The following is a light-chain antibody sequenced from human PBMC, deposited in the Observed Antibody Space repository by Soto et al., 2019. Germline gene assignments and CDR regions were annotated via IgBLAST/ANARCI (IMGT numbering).Light chain of an antibody. CDR1: SSNIGAGYD. CDR2: GNN. CDR3: QSYDSSLSGSVV. J-gene: IGLJ2*01. Sequence: QSVLTQPPLVSGALGQRVTISCTGSSSNIGAGYDVHWYQQVPGTAPKLFIYGNNNRPSGVPDRFSGSKSGTSASLAITGLQAEDEADYYCQSYDSSLSGSVVFGGGTKLTDL. V-gene: IGLV1-40*01.